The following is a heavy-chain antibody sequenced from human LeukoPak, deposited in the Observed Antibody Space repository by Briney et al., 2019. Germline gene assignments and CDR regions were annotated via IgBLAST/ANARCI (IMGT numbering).Heavy chain of an antibody. Sequence: ASVKVSCKASGYTFTGYYMHWVRQAPGQGPEWMGWINPNSGGTNYAQKFQGRVTMTGDTSISTAYMELSRLRSDDTAVYYCARDPLYIAVAGTLDYWGQGTLVTVSS. CDR3: ARDPLYIAVAGTLDY. CDR2: INPNSGGT. CDR1: GYTFTGYY. D-gene: IGHD6-19*01. J-gene: IGHJ4*02. V-gene: IGHV1-2*02.